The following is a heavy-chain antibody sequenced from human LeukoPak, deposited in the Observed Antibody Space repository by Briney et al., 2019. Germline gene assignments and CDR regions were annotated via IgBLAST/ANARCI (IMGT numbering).Heavy chain of an antibody. CDR1: GYTFTSYD. Sequence: ASVKVSCKASGYTFTSYDINWVRQATGQGLEWMGWMNPNSGNTGYAQKFQGRVTITRDTSASTAYMELSNLRSEDTAVYYCAREVVPAAIYDSWGQGTLVTVSS. CDR3: AREVVPAAIYDS. CDR2: MNPNSGNT. J-gene: IGHJ5*02. V-gene: IGHV1-8*03. D-gene: IGHD2-2*01.